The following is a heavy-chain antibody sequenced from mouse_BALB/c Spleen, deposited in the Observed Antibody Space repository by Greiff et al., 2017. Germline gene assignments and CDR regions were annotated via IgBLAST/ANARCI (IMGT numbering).Heavy chain of an antibody. V-gene: IGHV5-6-2*01. J-gene: IGHJ4*01. CDR1: GFTFSSYY. D-gene: IGHD2-3*01. Sequence: EVMLVESGGGLVKLGGSLKLSCAASGFTFSSYYMSWVRQTPEKRLELVAAINSNGGSTYYPDTVKGRFTISRDNAKNTLYLQMSSLKSEDTALYYCARGDDGYYGYAMDYWGQGTSVTVSS. CDR2: INSNGGST. CDR3: ARGDDGYYGYAMDY.